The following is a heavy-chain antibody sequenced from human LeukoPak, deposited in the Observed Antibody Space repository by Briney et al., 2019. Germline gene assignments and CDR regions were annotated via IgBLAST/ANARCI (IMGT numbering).Heavy chain of an antibody. D-gene: IGHD5-12*01. CDR1: GFTFSSYG. CDR3: AKLPGGYSGYDLSWFDP. V-gene: IGHV3-23*01. CDR2: ISGSGGST. J-gene: IGHJ5*02. Sequence: GGSLRLSCAASGFTFSSYGMSWVRQAPGKGLEWVSAISGSGGSTYYADSVKGRFTISRDNSKNTLYLQMNSLRAEDTAVYYCAKLPGGYSGYDLSWFDPWGQGTLVTVSS.